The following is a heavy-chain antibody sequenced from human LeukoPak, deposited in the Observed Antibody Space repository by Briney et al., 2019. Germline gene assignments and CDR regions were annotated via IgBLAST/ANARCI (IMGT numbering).Heavy chain of an antibody. CDR2: IYYSGST. J-gene: IGHJ4*02. CDR3: ARVGWSSGWYRVLDY. D-gene: IGHD6-19*01. CDR1: GDSISSSRHY. Sequence: SQTLSLTCTVSGDSISSSRHYWSWIRQPAGKGLEWIGFIYYSGSTNYNPSLKSRVTISVDTSKNQFSLKLSSVTAADTAVYYCARVGWSSGWYRVLDYWGQGTLVTVSS. V-gene: IGHV4-61*10.